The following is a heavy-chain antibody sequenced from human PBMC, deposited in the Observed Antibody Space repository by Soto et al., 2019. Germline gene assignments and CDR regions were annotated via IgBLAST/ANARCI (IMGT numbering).Heavy chain of an antibody. CDR1: GFTFSSYA. Sequence: GGSLRLSCAASGFTFSSYAMSWVRQAPGKGLEWVSDISSSGGSTFYADSVKGRFTISRDNSKNTLYLQMNSLRAEDTAVYYCAKDYGSVTHNWFDPWGQRTLVTVSS. V-gene: IGHV3-23*01. CDR2: ISSSGGST. CDR3: AKDYGSVTHNWFDP. D-gene: IGHD3-10*01. J-gene: IGHJ5*02.